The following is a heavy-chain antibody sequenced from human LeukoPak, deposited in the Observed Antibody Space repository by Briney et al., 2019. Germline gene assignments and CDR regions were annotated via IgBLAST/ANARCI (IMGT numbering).Heavy chain of an antibody. V-gene: IGHV3-30*03. J-gene: IGHJ4*02. CDR2: VSYEGSSE. CDR3: ATNLLHDYKGS. D-gene: IGHD4-11*01. Sequence: PGKSLRPSCEASGFTFSNSAMNWVRQAPGKGLEWVALVSYEGSSERYADSVKGRFTISRDNSENVLYLQMNSLRVEDTAVYYCATNLLHDYKGSWGQGTLVTVSS. CDR1: GFTFSNSA.